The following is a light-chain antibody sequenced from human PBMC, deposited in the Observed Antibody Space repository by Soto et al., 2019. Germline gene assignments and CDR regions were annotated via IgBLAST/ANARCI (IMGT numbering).Light chain of an antibody. CDR1: SSDVGSYNR. J-gene: IGLJ1*01. CDR3: SSYTSSSTYV. Sequence: QSLLTHPPSVSGSPGQSVAISCTGTSSDVGSYNRVSWYQQSPGTAPKLMIYDVSNRPSGVPDRFSGSKSGNTASLTISGLQAEDEAEYYCSSYTSSSTYVFGTGTKVTVL. V-gene: IGLV2-18*02. CDR2: DVS.